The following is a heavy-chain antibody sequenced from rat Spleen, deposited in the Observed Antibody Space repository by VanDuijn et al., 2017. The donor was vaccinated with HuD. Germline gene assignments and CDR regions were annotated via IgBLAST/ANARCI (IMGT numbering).Heavy chain of an antibody. D-gene: IGHD1-2*01. CDR3: TAYSSYWYFDF. CDR2: ISTGGGST. CDR1: GFTFSNYY. V-gene: IGHV5-27*01. Sequence: EVQLVESGGGLVQPGGSLKLSCAASGFTFSNYYMAWVRQAPTKGLEWVAYISTGGGSTYYRDSVKGRFTISRDNAKSTLYLQMDSLRSEDTATYYCTAYSSYWYFDFWGPGTMVTVSS. J-gene: IGHJ1*01.